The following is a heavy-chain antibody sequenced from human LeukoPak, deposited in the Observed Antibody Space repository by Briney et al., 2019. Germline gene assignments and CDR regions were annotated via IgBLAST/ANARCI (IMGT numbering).Heavy chain of an antibody. CDR3: ARRDGDYYYYGMDV. D-gene: IGHD4-17*01. Sequence: GGSLRLSRAASGFTFSDYYMSWIRQAPGKGLEWVSYISSSGSTIYYADSVKGRFTISRDNAKSSLYLQMNSLRAEDTAVYYCARRDGDYYYYGMDVWGQGTTVTVSS. V-gene: IGHV3-11*01. CDR1: GFTFSDYY. CDR2: ISSSGSTI. J-gene: IGHJ6*02.